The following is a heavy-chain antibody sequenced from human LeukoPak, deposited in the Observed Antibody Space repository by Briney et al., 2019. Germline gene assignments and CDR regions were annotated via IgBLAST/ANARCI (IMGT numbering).Heavy chain of an antibody. D-gene: IGHD3-10*01. V-gene: IGHV3-23*01. Sequence: GGSLRLSCAASGFTFNSYAMNWVRQAPGKGLEWVSGMSPSGVSTFYADSVKGRFTISRDNSKNTLSLHMDSLRVEDTAVYYCAKNGESVIIAPGYFDRWGQGTLVTVSS. CDR1: GFTFNSYA. CDR3: AKNGESVIIAPGYFDR. CDR2: MSPSGVST. J-gene: IGHJ4*02.